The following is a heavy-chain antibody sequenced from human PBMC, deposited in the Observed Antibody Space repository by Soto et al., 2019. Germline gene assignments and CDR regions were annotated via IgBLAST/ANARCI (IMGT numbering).Heavy chain of an antibody. D-gene: IGHD6-19*01. V-gene: IGHV1-69*13. Sequence: SVKVSCKASGDTFSSYALSWVRQAPGQGLEWIGGIIPMFGSANYAQKFQGRVKITADESTTTVYMELSSLRSDDAAMYYCTKFAGGSGYSDCWGQGSLVTVSS. CDR1: GDTFSSYA. CDR3: TKFAGGSGYSDC. CDR2: IIPMFGSA. J-gene: IGHJ4*02.